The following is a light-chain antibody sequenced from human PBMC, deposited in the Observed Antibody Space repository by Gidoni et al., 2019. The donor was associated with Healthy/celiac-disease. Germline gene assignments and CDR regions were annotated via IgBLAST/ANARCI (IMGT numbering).Light chain of an antibody. CDR2: AAS. V-gene: IGKV1-39*01. CDR3: QQSYSTPFT. CDR1: QSIRSY. Sequence: DIQMTQSPSSLSASVGDRVTITCRASQSIRSYLNWYQQKPGKAPKLLIYAASSLQSGVPSRFSGSGSGTDFTLTSSSLQPEDFATYYCQQSYSTPFTFGPGTKVEIK. J-gene: IGKJ3*01.